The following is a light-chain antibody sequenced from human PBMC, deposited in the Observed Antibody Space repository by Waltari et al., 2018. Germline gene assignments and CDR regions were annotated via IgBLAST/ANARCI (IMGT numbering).Light chain of an antibody. V-gene: IGLV3-21*04. CDR2: YDS. CDR1: NIGSKS. Sequence: SYVVTQSPSVSVAPGETARITCGGDNIGSKSVHWYQQRPGQAPVLVISYDSDRPSGIPGVFSGSNSGNTATLTISWVEAEDEADYYCLVWHSTIDHQGVFGGGTKLTVL. J-gene: IGLJ2*01. CDR3: LVWHSTIDHQGV.